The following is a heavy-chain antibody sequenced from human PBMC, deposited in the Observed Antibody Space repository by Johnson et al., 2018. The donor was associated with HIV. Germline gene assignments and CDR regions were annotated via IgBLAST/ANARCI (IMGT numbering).Heavy chain of an antibody. Sequence: EVQLVESGGGVVRPGGSLRLSCAASGFTFDDYGMSWVRQAPGKGLEWISGINWNGDSPGYADSVKGRFTISRDNAKNSLYLQMNSLRAEDTALYYCAKDKFMFLDNPVDAFDVWGQGTMVTFSS. D-gene: IGHD3/OR15-3a*01. CDR3: AKDKFMFLDNPVDAFDV. CDR2: INWNGDSP. V-gene: IGHV3-20*04. J-gene: IGHJ3*01. CDR1: GFTFDDYG.